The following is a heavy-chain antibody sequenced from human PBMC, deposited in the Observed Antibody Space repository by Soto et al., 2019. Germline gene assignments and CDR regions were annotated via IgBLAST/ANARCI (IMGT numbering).Heavy chain of an antibody. CDR1: GYTFTSYA. Sequence: GASVKVSCKASGYTFTSYAMYWVRQAPGQRLEWMGWINAGNGNTKYSQNFQGRVTITRDTSASTAYMELSSLRSEDTAVYYCARDPGYSYGYNWGQGTLVTVSS. CDR3: ARDPGYSYGYN. V-gene: IGHV1-3*01. D-gene: IGHD5-18*01. CDR2: INAGNGNT. J-gene: IGHJ4*02.